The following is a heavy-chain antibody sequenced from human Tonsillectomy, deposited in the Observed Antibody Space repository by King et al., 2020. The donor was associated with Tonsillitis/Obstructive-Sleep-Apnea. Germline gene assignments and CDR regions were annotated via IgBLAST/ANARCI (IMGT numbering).Heavy chain of an antibody. V-gene: IGHV3-72*01. D-gene: IGHD1-14*01. Sequence: VQLVESGGGLVQPGGSLRLSCAASGFTFSDHYMDWVRQAPGKGLEWVGRTRNKAHSYTTEYAASVKGRFTISRDDSENSLYLQMNSLKTEDTAVYYGARVRTSAPVYNLDYWGQGTLVTVSS. CDR2: TRNKAHSYTT. CDR3: ARVRTSAPVYNLDY. J-gene: IGHJ4*02. CDR1: GFTFSDHY.